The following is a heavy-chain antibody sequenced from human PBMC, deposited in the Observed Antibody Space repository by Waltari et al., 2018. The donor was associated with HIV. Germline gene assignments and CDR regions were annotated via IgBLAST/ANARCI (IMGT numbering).Heavy chain of an antibody. Sequence: QVQLLQSGAELRKPGASINISCETSGYSFTSYAMHWVRQAPGQGLEWVGFISTGNGYTKSSQNFQNRVAFTADTSARTGYMQLKGLTSEDTAIYYCATGLVTVGGVGGFDSWGQGTWVTVSS. CDR2: ISTGNGYT. CDR3: ATGLVTVGGVGGFDS. J-gene: IGHJ3*01. D-gene: IGHD3-16*01. CDR1: GYSFTSYA. V-gene: IGHV1-3*04.